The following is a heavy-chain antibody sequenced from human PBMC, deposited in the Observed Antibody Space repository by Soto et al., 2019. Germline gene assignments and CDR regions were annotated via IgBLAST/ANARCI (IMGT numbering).Heavy chain of an antibody. J-gene: IGHJ4*02. V-gene: IGHV4-61*08. D-gene: IGHD2-8*02. CDR2: SYYSGST. Sequence: PSETLSLTCTVSGGSISSGDYYWSWIRQPPGKGLEWIGYSYYSGSTYYNPSLKSRVTISVDTSKNQFSLKLTSVTAADTAVYYCARDKITGLFDYWGQGTLVTVSS. CDR1: GGSISSGDYY. CDR3: ARDKITGLFDY.